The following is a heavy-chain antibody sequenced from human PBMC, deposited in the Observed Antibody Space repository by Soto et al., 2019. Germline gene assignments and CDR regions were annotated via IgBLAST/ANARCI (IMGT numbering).Heavy chain of an antibody. CDR1: GFTVSSNY. D-gene: IGHD3-3*01. J-gene: IGHJ6*02. CDR2: IYSGGST. Sequence: EVQLVETGGGLIQPGGSLRLSCAASGFTVSSNYMSWVRQAPGKGLEWVSVIYSGGSTYYADSVKGRFTISREHSKNTLYLQMNSLRAEDTAVYYCARVRRRITIFGVVINYGMDVWGQGTTVTVSS. CDR3: ARVRRRITIFGVVINYGMDV. V-gene: IGHV3-53*02.